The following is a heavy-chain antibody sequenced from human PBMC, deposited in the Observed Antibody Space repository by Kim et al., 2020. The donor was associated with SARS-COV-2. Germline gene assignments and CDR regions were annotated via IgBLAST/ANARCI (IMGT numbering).Heavy chain of an antibody. CDR2: ISYDGSNK. J-gene: IGHJ1*01. Sequence: GGSLRLSCAASGFTFSSYGMHWVRQAPGKGLEWVAVISYDGSNKYYADSVKGRFTISRDNSKNTLYLQMNSLRAEDTAVYYCAKGDDIVVVPAARAEYFQHWGQGTLVTVSS. CDR3: AKGDDIVVVPAARAEYFQH. CDR1: GFTFSSYG. D-gene: IGHD2-2*01. V-gene: IGHV3-30*18.